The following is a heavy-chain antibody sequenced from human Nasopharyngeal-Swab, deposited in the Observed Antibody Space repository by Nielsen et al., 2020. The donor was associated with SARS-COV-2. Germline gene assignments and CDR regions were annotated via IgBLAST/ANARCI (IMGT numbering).Heavy chain of an antibody. CDR3: ARVPSIRGSFDWLWFLHPIDY. V-gene: IGHV3-30-3*01. Sequence: VRQAPGKGLEWVAVISYDGSNKYYADSVKGRFTISRDNSKNTLYLQMNSLRAEDTAVYYCARVPSIRGSFDWLWFLHPIDYWGQGTLVTISS. J-gene: IGHJ4*02. CDR2: ISYDGSNK. D-gene: IGHD3-9*01.